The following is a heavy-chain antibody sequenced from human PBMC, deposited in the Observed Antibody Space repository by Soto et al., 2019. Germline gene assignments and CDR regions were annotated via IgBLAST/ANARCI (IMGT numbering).Heavy chain of an antibody. CDR1: GYTFTSYG. V-gene: IGHV1-18*01. CDR3: ARYLRNYDFWSGYYTGGEGYYYYGMDV. J-gene: IGHJ6*02. CDR2: ISAYNGNT. Sequence: GASVKVSCKASGYTFTSYGISWVRQAPGQGLEWMGWISAYNGNTNYAQKLQGRVTVTTDTSTSTAYMELRSLRSDDTAVYYCARYLRNYDFWSGYYTGGEGYYYYGMDVWGHGTTVTVSS. D-gene: IGHD3-3*01.